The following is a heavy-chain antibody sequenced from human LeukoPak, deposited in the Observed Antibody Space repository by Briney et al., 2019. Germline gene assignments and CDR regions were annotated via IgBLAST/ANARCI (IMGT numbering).Heavy chain of an antibody. CDR3: AREGVPAAHFDY. Sequence: SQTLSLTCTVSGGSISSGDYYWSWIRQPPGKGLEWIGYIYYSGSTYYNPSLKSRVTISVDTSKNQLSLKLSSVTAADTAVYYCAREGVPAAHFDYWGQGTLVTVSS. D-gene: IGHD2-2*01. CDR1: GGSISSGDYY. V-gene: IGHV4-30-4*01. CDR2: IYYSGST. J-gene: IGHJ4*02.